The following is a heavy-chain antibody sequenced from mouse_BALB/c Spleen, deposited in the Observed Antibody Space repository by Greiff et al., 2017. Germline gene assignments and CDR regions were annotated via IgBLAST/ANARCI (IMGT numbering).Heavy chain of an antibody. CDR1: GYTFTDYN. CDR3: ARVLRLSWFAY. D-gene: IGHD1-1*01. CDR2: IYPYNGGT. J-gene: IGHJ3*01. V-gene: IGHV1S29*02. Sequence: EVKLMESGPELVKPGASVKISCKASGYTFTDYNMHWVKQSHGKSLEWIGYIYPYNGGTGYNQKFKSKATLTVDNSSSTAYMELRSLTSEDSAVYYCARVLRLSWFAYWGQGTLVTVSA.